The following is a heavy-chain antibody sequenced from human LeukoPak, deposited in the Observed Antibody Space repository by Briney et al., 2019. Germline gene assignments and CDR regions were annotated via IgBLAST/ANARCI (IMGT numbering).Heavy chain of an antibody. CDR3: ARDGYGGNSFPLDY. D-gene: IGHD4-23*01. CDR1: GFTFSSYA. Sequence: GGSLRLSCAASGFTFSSYAMHWVRQAPGKGLEWVAVISYDGSNKYYADSVKGRFTISRDNSKNTLYLQMNSLRAEDTAVYYCARDGYGGNSFPLDYWGQGTLVTVSS. V-gene: IGHV3-30*01. J-gene: IGHJ4*02. CDR2: ISYDGSNK.